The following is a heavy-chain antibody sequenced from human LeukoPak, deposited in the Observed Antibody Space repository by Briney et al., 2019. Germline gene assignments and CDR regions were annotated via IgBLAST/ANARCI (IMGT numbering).Heavy chain of an antibody. V-gene: IGHV3-23*01. CDR1: GFIFSNYA. Sequence: GGSLRLSCAASGFIFSNYAMSWVRQAPGKGLEWVSGISGNGGSTSYADSVKGRFTISRDNSKNTLYLQMNSLRAEDTAVYYCAKDRKWEGMTIDFDYWGQGTLVTVSS. CDR2: ISGNGGST. CDR3: AKDRKWEGMTIDFDY. J-gene: IGHJ4*02. D-gene: IGHD3-3*01.